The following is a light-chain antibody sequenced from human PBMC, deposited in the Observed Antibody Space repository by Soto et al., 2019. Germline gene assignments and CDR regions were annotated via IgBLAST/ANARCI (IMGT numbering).Light chain of an antibody. CDR3: QRYGSAWT. CDR1: QSTSPNY. Sequence: EIVLTQSPGTLSLSPGERATLSCRASQSTSPNYVAWYQQTPGQAPRLLMYRSSYRATGIPDRFSGSGSGTDFTLSISRLEPEDFAVYFCQRYGSAWTFGQGTKVEIK. J-gene: IGKJ1*01. V-gene: IGKV3-20*01. CDR2: RSS.